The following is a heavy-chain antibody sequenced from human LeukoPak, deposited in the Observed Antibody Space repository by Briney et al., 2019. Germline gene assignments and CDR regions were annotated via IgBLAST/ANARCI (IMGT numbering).Heavy chain of an antibody. CDR3: ARARIDY. Sequence: GGSLRLSCAASGFTFTTYAMNWVRQAPGKGLEWVSSISLSCTYIFYADSVRGRFTISRDNAKNSLYLQMNGLRAEDTAVYYCARARIDYWGQGTLVTVSS. CDR2: ISLSCTYI. V-gene: IGHV3-21*01. CDR1: GFTFTTYA. J-gene: IGHJ4*02. D-gene: IGHD1-14*01.